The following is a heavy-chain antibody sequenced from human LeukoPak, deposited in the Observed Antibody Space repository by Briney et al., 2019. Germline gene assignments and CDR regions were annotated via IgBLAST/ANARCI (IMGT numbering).Heavy chain of an antibody. J-gene: IGHJ4*02. Sequence: PGGSLRLTCAASGFTFSSYSMNWVRQTAGKGLEWVSYIDSGGSIIHYADSVKGRFTISRDNAKNSLYLQMDSLRAEDTGVYYCARDPSLYCASTTCYDLDYWGQGTPVTVSS. CDR1: GFTFSSYS. CDR3: ARDPSLYCASTTCYDLDY. D-gene: IGHD2-2*01. V-gene: IGHV3-48*04. CDR2: IDSGGSII.